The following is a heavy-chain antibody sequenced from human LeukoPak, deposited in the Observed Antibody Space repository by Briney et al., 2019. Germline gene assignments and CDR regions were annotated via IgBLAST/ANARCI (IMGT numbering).Heavy chain of an antibody. Sequence: GGSLRLSCAASGFTFSSYNMNWVRQAPGKGLEWVSSISSSSSYIYYADSVKGRFTISRDNAKNSLYLQMNSLRAEDTAVYYCAKDSKTYSGSYGVDYWGQGTLVTVSS. CDR3: AKDSKTYSGSYGVDY. D-gene: IGHD1-26*01. CDR2: ISSSSSYI. V-gene: IGHV3-21*03. J-gene: IGHJ4*02. CDR1: GFTFSSYN.